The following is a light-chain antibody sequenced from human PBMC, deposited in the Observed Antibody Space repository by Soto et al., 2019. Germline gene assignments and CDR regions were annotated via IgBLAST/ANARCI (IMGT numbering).Light chain of an antibody. V-gene: IGKV3-11*01. CDR2: DAS. CDR1: QSVSRY. Sequence: EVVLTQSPATLSLSPGERATLSCRASQSVSRYLAWYQQKPGQAPRLLIYDASNRATGIPARFSGSGSGTDFTLTISRLEPEDFAVYYCQQRSNWLTFGGGNKVEIK. J-gene: IGKJ4*01. CDR3: QQRSNWLT.